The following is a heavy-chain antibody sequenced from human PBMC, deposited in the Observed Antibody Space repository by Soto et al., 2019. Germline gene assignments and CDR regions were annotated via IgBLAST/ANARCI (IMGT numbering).Heavy chain of an antibody. CDR1: GFTFSSYA. D-gene: IGHD2-2*01. CDR2: IKSKTDGGTT. Sequence: GGSLRLSCAASGFTFSSYAMSWVRQAPGKGLEWVGRIKSKTDGGTTDYAAPVKGRFTISRDDSKNTLYLQMNSLKTEDTAVYYCTTDNNIVVVPAAENDAFDIWGQGTMVTVSS. J-gene: IGHJ3*02. V-gene: IGHV3-15*01. CDR3: TTDNNIVVVPAAENDAFDI.